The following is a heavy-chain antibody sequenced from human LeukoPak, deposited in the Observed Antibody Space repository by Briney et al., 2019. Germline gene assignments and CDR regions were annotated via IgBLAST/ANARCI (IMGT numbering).Heavy chain of an antibody. Sequence: GGSLRLSCAAFGFTFSSYAMSWVRQAPGKGLEWVAFIRYDGSNKYYADSVKGRFTISRDNSKNTLYLQMNSLRAEDTAVYYCAKEGGRILWFGESYYMDVWGKGTTVTISS. CDR1: GFTFSSYA. J-gene: IGHJ6*03. CDR2: IRYDGSNK. V-gene: IGHV3-30*02. D-gene: IGHD3-10*01. CDR3: AKEGGRILWFGESYYMDV.